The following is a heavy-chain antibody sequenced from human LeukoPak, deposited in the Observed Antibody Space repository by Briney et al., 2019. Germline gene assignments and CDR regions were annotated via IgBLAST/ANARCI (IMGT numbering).Heavy chain of an antibody. D-gene: IGHD3-22*01. Sequence: GASVKVSCKASGGTFSSYAISWVRQAPGQGLEWMGWISAYNGNTNYAQKLQGRVTMTTDTSTSTAYMELRSLRSDDTAVYYCARLAYDSVAFDIWGQGTMVTVSS. J-gene: IGHJ3*02. CDR2: ISAYNGNT. CDR3: ARLAYDSVAFDI. CDR1: GGTFSSYA. V-gene: IGHV1-18*01.